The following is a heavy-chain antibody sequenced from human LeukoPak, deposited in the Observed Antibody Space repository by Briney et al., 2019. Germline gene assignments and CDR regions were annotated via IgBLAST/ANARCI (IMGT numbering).Heavy chain of an antibody. V-gene: IGHV4-39*01. D-gene: IGHD5-18*01. CDR3: ARNRGYSYGYYYYYYGMDV. J-gene: IGHJ6*02. Sequence: PSETLSLTCTVYGGSISSSNYYWGWIRQPPGKGLEWIGSIYYSGSTYYNPSLKSRVTISVDTSKNQFSLKLSSVTAADTAVYYCARNRGYSYGYYYYYYGMDVWGQGTTVTVSS. CDR1: GGSISSSNYY. CDR2: IYYSGST.